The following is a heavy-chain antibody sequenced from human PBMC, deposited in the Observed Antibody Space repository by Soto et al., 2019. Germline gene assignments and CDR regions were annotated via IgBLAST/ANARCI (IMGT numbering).Heavy chain of an antibody. Sequence: GPSVKVSCKASGYTFTSYAMHWVRQAPGQRLEWMGWINAGNGNTKYSQKFQGRVTITRDTSASTAYMELSSLRSEDTAVYYCARDHIVVVPAAIHNWFAPWGQGTLVTGSS. CDR3: ARDHIVVVPAAIHNWFAP. V-gene: IGHV1-3*01. CDR1: GYTFTSYA. D-gene: IGHD2-2*01. CDR2: INAGNGNT. J-gene: IGHJ5*02.